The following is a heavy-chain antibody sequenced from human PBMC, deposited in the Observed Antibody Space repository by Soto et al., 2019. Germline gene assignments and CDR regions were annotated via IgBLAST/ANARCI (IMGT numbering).Heavy chain of an antibody. J-gene: IGHJ4*02. V-gene: IGHV3-53*01. D-gene: IGHD6-6*01. CDR3: ARDPIASRPGDY. Sequence: GGSLRLSCAASGFTVSSNYMSWVRQAPGKGLEWVSVIYSGGSTYYADAVKGRFTISRDDSKNTLYRQMNSQSAEDTAMDGCARDPIASRPGDYWGQGTLVTVSS. CDR1: GFTVSSNY. CDR2: IYSGGST.